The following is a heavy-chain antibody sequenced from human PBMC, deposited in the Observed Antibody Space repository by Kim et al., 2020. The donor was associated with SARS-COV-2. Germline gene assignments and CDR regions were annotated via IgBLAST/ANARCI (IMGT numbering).Heavy chain of an antibody. D-gene: IGHD5-18*01. CDR2: IYHSGST. J-gene: IGHJ4*02. CDR1: GGSISSYY. Sequence: SETLSLTCTVSGGSISSYYWSWIRQPPGKGLEWIGYIYHSGSTNYNPSLKSRVTISVDTSKNQFSLRLSSVTAADAAVYYCARGTPMGLGYSDYWGQGTLVTVSS. V-gene: IGHV4-59*01. CDR3: ARGTPMGLGYSDY.